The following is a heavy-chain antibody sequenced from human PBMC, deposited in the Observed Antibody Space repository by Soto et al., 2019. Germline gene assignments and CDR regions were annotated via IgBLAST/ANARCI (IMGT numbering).Heavy chain of an antibody. CDR3: ARVPLIAYCGGVCSFFDF. Sequence: QVQLQESGPGLVKPSQTLSLTCTVSGGSISSGGYYWSWIRQHPGKGLEWIGYIYYRGSTYYNPSLKSRVTISGDTSKYQLYLKLSSVTASDTAVYLCARVPLIAYCGGVCSFFDFWGQGTLVTVSS. CDR1: GGSISSGGYY. J-gene: IGHJ4*02. V-gene: IGHV4-31*03. D-gene: IGHD2-21*02. CDR2: IYYRGST.